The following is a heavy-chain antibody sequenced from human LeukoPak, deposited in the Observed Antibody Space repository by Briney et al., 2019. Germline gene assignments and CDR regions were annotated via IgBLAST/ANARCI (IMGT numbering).Heavy chain of an antibody. CDR3: ARRGIAAHRYAFDI. CDR1: GFTFSSYS. J-gene: IGHJ3*02. CDR2: ISSSSSYI. D-gene: IGHD6-13*01. V-gene: IGHV3-21*01. Sequence: GGSLRLSCAASGFTFSSYSMNWVRQAPGKGLEWVSSISSSSSYIYYADSVKGRFTISRDNAKNSLYLQMNSLRAEDTAVYYCARRGIAAHRYAFDIWGQGTMVTVSS.